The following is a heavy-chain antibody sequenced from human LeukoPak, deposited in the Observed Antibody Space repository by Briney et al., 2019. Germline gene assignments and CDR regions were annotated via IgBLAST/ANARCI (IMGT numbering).Heavy chain of an antibody. D-gene: IGHD4-23*01. V-gene: IGHV1-18*01. CDR1: GYTFTSYG. CDR3: ARDGGDYGGNSDAFDI. CDR2: ISAYNGKT. J-gene: IGHJ3*02. Sequence: ASVKVSCKASGYTFTSYGISWVRQAPGHGLEWMGWISAYNGKTNYAQKLQGRVSMTTDTSTSTAYMELRSLRSDDTAVYYCARDGGDYGGNSDAFDIWGQGTMVTVSS.